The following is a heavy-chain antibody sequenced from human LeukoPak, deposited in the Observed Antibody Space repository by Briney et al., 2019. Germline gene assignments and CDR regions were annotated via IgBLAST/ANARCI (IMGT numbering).Heavy chain of an antibody. J-gene: IGHJ4*02. CDR2: IYTSGST. V-gene: IGHV4-61*02. CDR1: SGSISSGSYY. D-gene: IGHD2-21*01. Sequence: SQTLSLTCTVSSGSISSGSYYWSWIRQPAGKGLEWSGRIYTSGSTNYNPSLKRRVTISVDTSKNQFSLKLSSVTAADTAVYYCARDSYCGGDCYYSYWGQGTLVTVSS. CDR3: ARDSYCGGDCYYSY.